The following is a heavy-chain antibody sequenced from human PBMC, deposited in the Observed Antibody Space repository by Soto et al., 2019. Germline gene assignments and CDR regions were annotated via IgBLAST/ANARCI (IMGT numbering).Heavy chain of an antibody. CDR1: GYTFTRYG. CDR3: ARGGPYDFWSGSNWFDP. Sequence: GASVKVSCKASGYTFTRYGISWVRQAPGQGLEWMGWISAYNGNTNYAQKLQGRVTMTTDTSTSTAYMDLKSLRSDDTAVYYCARGGPYDFWSGSNWFDPWGQGTLVTVSS. D-gene: IGHD3-3*01. J-gene: IGHJ5*02. CDR2: ISAYNGNT. V-gene: IGHV1-18*01.